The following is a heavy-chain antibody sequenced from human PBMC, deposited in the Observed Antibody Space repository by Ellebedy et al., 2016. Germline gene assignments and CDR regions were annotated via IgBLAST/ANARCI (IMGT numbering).Heavy chain of an antibody. Sequence: GGSLRLSCAASGFTFSDYYMSWIRQAPGKGLEWVSYISSSGSTIYYADSVKGRFTISRDNAKNSLYLQMNSLRDEDTAVYYCAREECSGGSCYSKAFDIWGQGTMVTVSS. J-gene: IGHJ3*02. CDR2: ISSSGSTI. CDR3: AREECSGGSCYSKAFDI. CDR1: GFTFSDYY. D-gene: IGHD2-15*01. V-gene: IGHV3-11*04.